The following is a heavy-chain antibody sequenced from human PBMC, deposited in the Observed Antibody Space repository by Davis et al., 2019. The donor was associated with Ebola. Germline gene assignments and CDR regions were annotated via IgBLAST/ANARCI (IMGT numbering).Heavy chain of an antibody. CDR2: VNSDGSRS. CDR1: GFTFSSYW. J-gene: IGHJ4*02. CDR3: AKDPIVGATEYYFDY. Sequence: PGGSLRLSCAASGFTFSSYWMHWVRQGPGKGLVWVSRVNSDGSRSSYADSVKGRFTISRDNAKSTLYLQMNSLRAEDTAVYYCAKDPIVGATEYYFDYWGQGTLVTVSS. D-gene: IGHD1-26*01. V-gene: IGHV3-74*01.